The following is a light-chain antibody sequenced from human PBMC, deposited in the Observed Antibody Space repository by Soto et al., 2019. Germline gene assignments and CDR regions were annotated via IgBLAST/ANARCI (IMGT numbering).Light chain of an antibody. Sequence: QSALTQPASVSGSPGQSITISCTGTSTDVVNYNYVSWYQHHPGKAPKLIIYEVSYRPSGVSNRFSGSKSGNTASLTISGLQAEDEADYYCISYTTSSTLVVFGGGTQLTVL. CDR3: ISYTTSSTLVV. CDR1: STDVVNYNY. J-gene: IGLJ2*01. CDR2: EVS. V-gene: IGLV2-14*01.